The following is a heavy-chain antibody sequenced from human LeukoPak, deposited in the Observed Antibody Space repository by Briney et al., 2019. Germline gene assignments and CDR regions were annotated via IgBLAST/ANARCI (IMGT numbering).Heavy chain of an antibody. CDR2: ISAYNGDT. J-gene: IGHJ4*02. Sequence: SVKVSCETSGYTFSDFGMSWVRQAPGQGLEWMGWISAYNGDTSYAHNLQGRVTMTTDTSTSTAYMELRSLRSDDTAVYYCARGRPSDYWGQGTLVTVSS. CDR1: GYTFSDFG. CDR3: ARGRPSDY. V-gene: IGHV1-18*01.